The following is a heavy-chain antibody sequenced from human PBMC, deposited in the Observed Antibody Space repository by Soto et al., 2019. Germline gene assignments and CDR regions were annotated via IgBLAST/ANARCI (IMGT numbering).Heavy chain of an antibody. CDR1: GGSISSNNW. D-gene: IGHD4-4*01. Sequence: QVQLQESGPGLVKPSGTLSLTSAVSGGSISSNNWWIWVRQPPGKGLEWIGEIYHSGSTNYNPSLKSRVTISVDKSKNQFSLKLSSVTAADTAVYFCAREARMTTLTTDGMDVWGQGTTVTVSS. V-gene: IGHV4-4*02. CDR3: AREARMTTLTTDGMDV. CDR2: IYHSGST. J-gene: IGHJ6*02.